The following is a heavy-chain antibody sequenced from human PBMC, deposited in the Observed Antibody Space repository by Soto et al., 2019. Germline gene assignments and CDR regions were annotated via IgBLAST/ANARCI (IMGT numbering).Heavy chain of an antibody. CDR1: GGTFSSYA. CDR3: AVSELERLHQFDY. Sequence: QVQLVQSGAEVKKPGSSVKVSCKASGGTFSSYAISWVRQAPGQGIEWTGGIIPIFGTANYAQKFQGRVMITADESTSTAYMELSSLRSEYTAVYYCAVSELERLHQFDYWGQGTLVTVSS. J-gene: IGHJ4*02. V-gene: IGHV1-69*01. D-gene: IGHD1-1*01. CDR2: IIPIFGTA.